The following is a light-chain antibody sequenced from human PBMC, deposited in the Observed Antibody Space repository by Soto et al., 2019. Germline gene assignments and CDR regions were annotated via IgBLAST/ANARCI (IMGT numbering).Light chain of an antibody. CDR2: GAS. V-gene: IGKV3-20*01. J-gene: IGKJ1*01. Sequence: EIVLTQSPGTLSLSPGERATLSCRASQSVNSNYLAWYQQKPGQGPRPLMYGASSRATGIPDRFSGSGSGTDCTLNISRLEPEDFAVYYCQQYDNSPRMFGQGTKVEIK. CDR3: QQYDNSPRM. CDR1: QSVNSNY.